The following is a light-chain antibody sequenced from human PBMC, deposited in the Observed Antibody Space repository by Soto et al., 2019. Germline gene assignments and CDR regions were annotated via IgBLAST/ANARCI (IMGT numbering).Light chain of an antibody. CDR1: SSDVGSYNL. J-gene: IGLJ2*01. CDR3: CSYAGSSTFV. Sequence: QSALTQPASVCGSPGQSITISCTGTSSDVGSYNLVSWYQHHPGKAPKLMIYEGSKRPSGVSNRFSGSKSGNTASLTISGLQAEDEADYYCCSYAGSSTFVFGGGTKVTVL. V-gene: IGLV2-23*03. CDR2: EGS.